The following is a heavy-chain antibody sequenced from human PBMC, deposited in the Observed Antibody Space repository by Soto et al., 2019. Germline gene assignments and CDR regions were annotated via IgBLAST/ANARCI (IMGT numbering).Heavy chain of an antibody. CDR3: ARGCKGAIVGATKGYFDY. CDR2: NNHSGST. V-gene: IGHV4-34*01. J-gene: IGHJ4*02. D-gene: IGHD1-26*01. CDR1: GGSFSGYY. Sequence: SETLSLTCAVYGGSFSGYYWSWIRQPPGKGLEWIGENNHSGSTNYNPSLKSRVTISVDTSKNQFSLKLSSVTAADTAVYYCARGCKGAIVGATKGYFDYWGQGTLVTVSS.